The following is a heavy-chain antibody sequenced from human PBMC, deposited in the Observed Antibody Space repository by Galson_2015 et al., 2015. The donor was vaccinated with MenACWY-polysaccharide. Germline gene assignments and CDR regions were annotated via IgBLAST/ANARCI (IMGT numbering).Heavy chain of an antibody. J-gene: IGHJ4*02. V-gene: IGHV4-59*01. CDR3: ARGRVHLALHFDY. CDR1: GDSISTYY. D-gene: IGHD3-10*01. Sequence: LSLNCTVSGDSISTYYWDWIRPPPGTGLAWVGYIYYTGSTNYNPSFNSRVTISLDTSQNQYSLNLKSVTAVATAVYYCARGRVHLALHFDYWGQGVLVTVSS. CDR2: IYYTGST.